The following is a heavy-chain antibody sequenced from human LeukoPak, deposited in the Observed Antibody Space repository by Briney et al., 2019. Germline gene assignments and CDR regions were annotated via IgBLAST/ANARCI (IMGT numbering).Heavy chain of an antibody. V-gene: IGHV4-4*07. CDR2: IYTSGSS. J-gene: IGHJ4*02. CDR1: GDSMSSSY. Sequence: SETLSLTCTVSGDSMSSSYWSWIRQPAGKGLEWIGRIYTSGSSNYNPSLKSRVGMSVDTSKNQISLKLSSVTAADTAVYYCASHSGWYDYWGQGTLVTVSS. CDR3: ASHSGWYDY. D-gene: IGHD6-19*01.